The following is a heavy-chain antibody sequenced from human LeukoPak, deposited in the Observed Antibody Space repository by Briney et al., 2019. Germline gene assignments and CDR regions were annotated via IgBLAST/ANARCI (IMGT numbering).Heavy chain of an antibody. D-gene: IGHD6-19*01. V-gene: IGHV3-23*01. CDR3: EKDLVAVAGISDY. CDR2: ISGSGGST. J-gene: IGHJ4*02. Sequence: GGSLRLSCAASGFTLNSYAMSWVRHAPGKGLEWVSAISGSGGSTYYADSVKGRFNISRDNSKNTLYLQMNSLRAEDTAVYYCEKDLVAVAGISDYWGQGTLVTVSS. CDR1: GFTLNSYA.